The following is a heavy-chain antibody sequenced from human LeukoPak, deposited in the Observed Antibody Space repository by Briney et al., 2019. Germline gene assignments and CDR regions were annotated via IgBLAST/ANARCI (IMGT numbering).Heavy chain of an antibody. J-gene: IGHJ4*02. CDR3: AKASFRITMVRGVKNYFDY. CDR2: IYTGGGR. V-gene: IGHV3-53*05. Sequence: GGSLRLSCAASGFTVSSYYMNWVRQAPGKELEWVSVIYTGGGRYYADSVRGRFTISRDNSKNTLYLQMNSLRAEDTAVYYCAKASFRITMVRGVKNYFDYWGQGTLVTVSS. D-gene: IGHD3-10*01. CDR1: GFTVSSYY.